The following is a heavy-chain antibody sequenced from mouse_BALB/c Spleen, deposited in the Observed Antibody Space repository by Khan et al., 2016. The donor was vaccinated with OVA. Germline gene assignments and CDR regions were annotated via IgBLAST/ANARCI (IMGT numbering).Heavy chain of an antibody. CDR3: ARGNYYGYYFDY. D-gene: IGHD1-1*01. CDR2: ISYSGGT. J-gene: IGHJ2*01. V-gene: IGHV3-2*02. Sequence: EVKLLESGPGLVKPSQSLSLTCTVTGYSITSGYAWNWIRQFPGNKLEWMGYISYSGGTSYNPSLKSRISITRDTSKNQFFLQLNSGTTEDTATYYCARGNYYGYYFDYWGQGTPLTVSS. CDR1: GYSITSGYA.